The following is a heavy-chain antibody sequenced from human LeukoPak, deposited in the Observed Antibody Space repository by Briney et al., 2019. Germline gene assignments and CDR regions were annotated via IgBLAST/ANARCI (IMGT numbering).Heavy chain of an antibody. J-gene: IGHJ4*02. CDR2: ISYGDGTNK. Sequence: GGSLRLSCAASGFTFSTYPMHWVRQAPGKGLEWVAVISYGDGTNKYYADSVKGRFTISRDNSKNTLYLQMNSLRAEDTAVYYCARLNLGYGYFLEATKHDYWGQGTLVTVSS. CDR3: ARLNLGYGYFLEATKHDY. CDR1: GFTFSTYP. V-gene: IGHV3-30-3*01. D-gene: IGHD5-12*01.